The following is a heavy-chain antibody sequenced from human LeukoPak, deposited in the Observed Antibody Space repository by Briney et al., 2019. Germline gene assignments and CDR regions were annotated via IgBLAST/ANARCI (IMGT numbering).Heavy chain of an antibody. V-gene: IGHV4-59*01. J-gene: IGHJ4*02. D-gene: IGHD3-16*01. CDR1: GGSISSYY. Sequence: SETLSLTCTVSGGSISSYYWSWIRQPPGKGLEWIGYIYYSGSTNYNPSLKSRVTISVDTSKNQFSLKLSSVTAADTAVYYCARASFGGITVDYWGQGTLVTVSS. CDR3: ARASFGGITVDY. CDR2: IYYSGST.